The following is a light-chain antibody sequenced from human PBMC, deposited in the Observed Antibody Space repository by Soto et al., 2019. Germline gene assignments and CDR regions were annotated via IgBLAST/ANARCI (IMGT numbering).Light chain of an antibody. CDR1: HDIRNY. J-gene: IGKJ1*01. CDR3: LQYNSYPRT. Sequence: DIQMTQSPSSLSASVGDRVTITYRSSHDIRNYLCWYQQTPGNAPQRLIYSTSTLHGGVPSRFSGSGSGTEFTLTISSLQPEDFATYYCLQYNSYPRTFGQGTKVAIK. CDR2: STS. V-gene: IGKV1-17*01.